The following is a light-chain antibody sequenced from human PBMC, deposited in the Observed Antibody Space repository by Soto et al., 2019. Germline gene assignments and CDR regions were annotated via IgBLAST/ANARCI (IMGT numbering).Light chain of an antibody. Sequence: DIQMTQSPSSLSASVGDRVTITCRASQSIGKYLGWFQQTPGNAPKLLIYAASGLQSGVPSRFSGSGSGTDFTLTINSLQREDFATYYCQQNYNNPLTFGRGTKVDIK. CDR3: QQNYNNPLT. CDR1: QSIGKY. V-gene: IGKV1-39*01. J-gene: IGKJ4*02. CDR2: AAS.